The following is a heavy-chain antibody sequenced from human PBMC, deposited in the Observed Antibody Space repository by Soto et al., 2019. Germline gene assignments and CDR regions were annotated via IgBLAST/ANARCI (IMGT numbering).Heavy chain of an antibody. V-gene: IGHV3-49*03. J-gene: IGHJ6*03. CDR1: GFTFGDYA. CDR2: IRSKAYGGTT. Sequence: GGSLRLSCTASGFTFGDYAMSWFRQAPGKGLEWVGFIRSKAYGGTTEYAASVKGRFTISRDDSKSIAYLQMNSLKTEDTAVYYCTRDQSGGIVMEDIVVVPAAIDYYYYYMDVWGKGTTVTVSS. D-gene: IGHD2-2*02. CDR3: TRDQSGGIVMEDIVVVPAAIDYYYYYMDV.